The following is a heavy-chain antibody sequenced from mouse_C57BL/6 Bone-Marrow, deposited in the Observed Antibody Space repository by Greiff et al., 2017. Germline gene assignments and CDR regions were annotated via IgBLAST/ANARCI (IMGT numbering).Heavy chain of an antibody. V-gene: IGHV1-18*01. CDR1: GYTFTDYN. CDR3: ARSPVVAKGFAY. D-gene: IGHD1-1*01. Sequence: VQLQQSGPELVKPGASVKIPCKASGYTFTDYNMDWVKQSHGKSLEWIGDINPNNGGTIYNQKFKGKATLTVDKSSSTAFMELRSLTSEDTAVYYCARSPVVAKGFAYWGQGTLVTVSA. CDR2: INPNNGGT. J-gene: IGHJ3*01.